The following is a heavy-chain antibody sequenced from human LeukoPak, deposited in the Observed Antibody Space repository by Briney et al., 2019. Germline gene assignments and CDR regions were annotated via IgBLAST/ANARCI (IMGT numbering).Heavy chain of an antibody. J-gene: IGHJ6*03. CDR1: GGSISSYY. CDR3: ARALTYYDILTGYYPYYYYYYMDV. V-gene: IGHV4-59*01. D-gene: IGHD3-9*01. Sequence: SDTLSLTCTVSGGSISSYYWSWIRQPPGKGLEWIGYIYYSGSTNYNPSLKSRVTISVDTSKNQFSLKLSSVTAADTAVYYCARALTYYDILTGYYPYYYYYYMDVWGKGTTVTISS. CDR2: IYYSGST.